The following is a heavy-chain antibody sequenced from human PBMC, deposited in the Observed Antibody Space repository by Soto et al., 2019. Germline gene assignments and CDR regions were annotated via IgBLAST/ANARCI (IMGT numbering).Heavy chain of an antibody. V-gene: IGHV3-33*01. J-gene: IGHJ6*02. CDR3: ARGVHDYYYGMDV. CDR1: GFSFSSYG. CDR2: ICSDGSNN. Sequence: QVQLVESGGGVVQPGRSLRLSCAASGFSFSSYGMHWVRQAPGKGLEWVAVICSDGSNNYYADSVKGQFNISRDNSKGTLYLQMNSLRAEDTAVYYCARGVHDYYYGMDVWGQGTTVTVSS.